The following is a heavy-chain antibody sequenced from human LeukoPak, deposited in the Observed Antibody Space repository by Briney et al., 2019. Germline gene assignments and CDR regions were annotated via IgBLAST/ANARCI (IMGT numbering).Heavy chain of an antibody. CDR3: ARDERSSSSSDF. CDR1: GYSFTSYC. CDR2: ISDYNDNT. Sequence: AAVKVSCKASGYSFTSYCISGVRRAPGRGLEGMGWISDYNDNTNYAQKLQDSDTMTTDTSTNTPYMVLRSLRSAHTAGIYLARDERSSSSSDFWRQGTLVSVSS. V-gene: IGHV1-18*01. J-gene: IGHJ1*01. D-gene: IGHD6-6*01.